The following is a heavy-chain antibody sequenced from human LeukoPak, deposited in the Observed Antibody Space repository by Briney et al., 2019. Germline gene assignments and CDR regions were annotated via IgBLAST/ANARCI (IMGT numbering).Heavy chain of an antibody. Sequence: PGGSLSLSCAPSGFTFSNYCMHGVRQVPGKGLVWVSRINSDGSTTNYADSVKGRLSISRDNAKNTLHLQMHSLRAEDTAVYYCVSGIVTEDHWGQGTLVTVSS. CDR2: INSDGSTT. J-gene: IGHJ4*02. CDR3: VSGIVTEDH. CDR1: GFTFSNYC. D-gene: IGHD2/OR15-2a*01. V-gene: IGHV3-74*01.